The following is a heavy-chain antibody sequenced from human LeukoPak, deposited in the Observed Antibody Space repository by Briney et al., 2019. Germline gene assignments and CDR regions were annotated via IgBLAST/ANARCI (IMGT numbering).Heavy chain of an antibody. V-gene: IGHV3-66*02. J-gene: IGHJ4*02. CDR1: GFIVISNY. D-gene: IGHD1-26*01. Sequence: PGGSLRLSCAASGFIVISNYMNWVRQAPGKGLEWVSVIYSGGSTYYADSVKGRFTISRDNAKNTVHLQMNDLKAEDTAVYYCARSWDARLDFDYWGQGTLVTVSS. CDR2: IYSGGST. CDR3: ARSWDARLDFDY.